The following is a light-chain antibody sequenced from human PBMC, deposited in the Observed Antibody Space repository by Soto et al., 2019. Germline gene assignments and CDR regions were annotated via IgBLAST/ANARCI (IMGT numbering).Light chain of an antibody. J-gene: IGKJ4*02. Sequence: EIVLTQSPATLSLSPGERATLSCRASQSVSSYLAGYQQKPGQAPRLLIDDASNRATGIPARFCGSGPGTDFTLTISSLEPEDVAVYYCQQRSNWPPKLTFGGGTKVEIK. CDR3: QQRSNWPPKLT. CDR1: QSVSSY. CDR2: DAS. V-gene: IGKV3-11*01.